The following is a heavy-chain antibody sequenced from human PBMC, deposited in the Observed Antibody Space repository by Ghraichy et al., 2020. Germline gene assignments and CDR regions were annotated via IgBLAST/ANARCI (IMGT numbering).Heavy chain of an antibody. CDR1: GGSISSSNW. Sequence: SETLSLTCAVSGGSISSSNWWSWVRQPPGKGLEWIGEIYHSGSTNYNPSLKSRVTISVDKSKNQFSLKLSSVTAADTAVYYCASTLRFLDNWFDPWGQGTLVTVSS. CDR2: IYHSGST. V-gene: IGHV4-4*02. CDR3: ASTLRFLDNWFDP. D-gene: IGHD3-3*01. J-gene: IGHJ5*02.